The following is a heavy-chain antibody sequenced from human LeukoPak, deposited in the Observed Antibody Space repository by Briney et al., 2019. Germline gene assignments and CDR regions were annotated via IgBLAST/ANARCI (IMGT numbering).Heavy chain of an antibody. Sequence: PGGSLRLSCAASGFIFSGSTLHGVRQASGKGLEWVGRIRSKANRDATAYAASVKGRFTISRDDSKNTAYLEMNSLKTEDTAVYYCTKLTDYGEEIYDYRGQGTLVTVSS. CDR2: IRSKANRDAT. D-gene: IGHD4-17*01. J-gene: IGHJ4*02. V-gene: IGHV3-73*01. CDR3: TKLTDYGEEIYDY. CDR1: GFIFSGST.